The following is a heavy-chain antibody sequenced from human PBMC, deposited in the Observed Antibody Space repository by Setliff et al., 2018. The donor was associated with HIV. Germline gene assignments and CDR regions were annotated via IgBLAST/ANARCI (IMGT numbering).Heavy chain of an antibody. Sequence: ASVKVSCKASGYTFTSYGISWVRQAPGQGLEWMGWISTYSDETSSSQNLQGRLTMTTDTSTGTAYMELRSLRSDDTAVYYCAKECHTAATGTRVANYFDYWGQGTLVTVSS. CDR1: GYTFTSYG. CDR3: AKECHTAATGTRVANYFDY. J-gene: IGHJ4*02. CDR2: ISTYSDET. V-gene: IGHV1-18*01. D-gene: IGHD6-13*01.